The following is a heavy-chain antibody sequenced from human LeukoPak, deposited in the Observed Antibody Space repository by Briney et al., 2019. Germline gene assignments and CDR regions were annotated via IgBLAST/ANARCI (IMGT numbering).Heavy chain of an antibody. Sequence: GGSLPLSCAASGFTVNTYYMTWVRQAPGKGLECVSILYSGGMTYYADSVKGRFTISTDNSKNTVNLQMNSLRAEDTAIYYCARMFGGNYYGYYSDYWGQGSMLTVSS. CDR1: GFTVNTYY. V-gene: IGHV3-53*01. CDR2: LYSGGMT. CDR3: ARMFGGNYYGYYSDY. J-gene: IGHJ4*02. D-gene: IGHD1-26*01.